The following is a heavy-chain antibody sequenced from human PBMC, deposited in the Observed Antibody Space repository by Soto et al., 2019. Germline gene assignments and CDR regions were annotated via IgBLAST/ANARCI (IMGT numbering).Heavy chain of an antibody. CDR1: GGSFSGYF. CDR3: ARGLRDSSGYYHVHYFQH. Sequence: QVQLHQWGAGLLKPSDTLSLTCAVYGGSFSGYFWTWIRQPPGKGLEWIGEINHSGNTNYSPSLKSRVTISLDTSKYQSSLKLSSLTDAGTAVYYCARGLRDSSGYYHVHYFQHWGQGPLVTVSS. J-gene: IGHJ1*01. D-gene: IGHD3-22*01. CDR2: INHSGNT. V-gene: IGHV4-34*01.